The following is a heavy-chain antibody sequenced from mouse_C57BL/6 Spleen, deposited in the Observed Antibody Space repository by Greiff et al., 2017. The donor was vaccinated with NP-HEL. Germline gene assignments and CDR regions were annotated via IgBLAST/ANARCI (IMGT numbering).Heavy chain of an antibody. CDR1: GYTFTSYW. CDR3: ARSHYYGSSYWYFDV. V-gene: IGHV1-72*01. CDR2: IDPNSGGT. D-gene: IGHD1-1*01. J-gene: IGHJ1*03. Sequence: LKQPGASVKLSCKASGYTFTSYWMHWVKQRPGRGLEWIGRIDPNSGGTKYNEKFKSKATLTVDKPSSTAYMQLSSLTSEDSAVYYCARSHYYGSSYWYFDVWGTGTTVTVSS.